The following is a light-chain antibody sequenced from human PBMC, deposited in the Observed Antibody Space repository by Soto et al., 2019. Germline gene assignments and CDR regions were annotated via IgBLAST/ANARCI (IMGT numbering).Light chain of an antibody. Sequence: EIVLTQSPGTLSLSPGERATLSCRASQSVTSNYLAWYQQSPGQAPRLLIYAASRRATGIPDRFSGSGSGTDFALTISRLEPADFAVYYCLHYASSPQTFGQGAKVDIK. V-gene: IGKV3-20*01. CDR2: AAS. J-gene: IGKJ1*01. CDR3: LHYASSPQT. CDR1: QSVTSNY.